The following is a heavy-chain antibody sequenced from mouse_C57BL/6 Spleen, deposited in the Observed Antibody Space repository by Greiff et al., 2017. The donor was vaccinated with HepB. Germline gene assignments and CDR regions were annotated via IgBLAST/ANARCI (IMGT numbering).Heavy chain of an antibody. D-gene: IGHD3-2*02. J-gene: IGHJ2*01. CDR1: GYTFTSYW. Sequence: QVQLQQPGAELVMPGASVKLSCKASGYTFTSYWMHWVKQRPGQGLEWIGEIDPSDSYTNYNQKFKGKSTLTVDKPSSTAYMQLSSLTSEDSAVYYCARWGVDSSGFDYWGQGTTLTVSS. V-gene: IGHV1-69*01. CDR3: ARWGVDSSGFDY. CDR2: IDPSDSYT.